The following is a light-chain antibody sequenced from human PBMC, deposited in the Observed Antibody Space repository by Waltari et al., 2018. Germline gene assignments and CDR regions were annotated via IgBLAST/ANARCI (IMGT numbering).Light chain of an antibody. CDR2: AAS. V-gene: IGKV1-39*01. CDR3: QQSYSTPRT. CDR1: QRIISY. Sequence: IPVPQALPSQSASVGGRVSVTCRASQRIISYLNWNQQKPGNAPKLLIHAASSLQSGVPSRFSGSGSGTDFILTISSLQPEDLATYYCQQSYSTPRTFGQGTKVEIK. J-gene: IGKJ1*01.